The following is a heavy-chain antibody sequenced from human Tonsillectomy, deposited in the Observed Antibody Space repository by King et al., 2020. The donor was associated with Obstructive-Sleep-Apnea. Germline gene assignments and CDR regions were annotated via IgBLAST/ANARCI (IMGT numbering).Heavy chain of an antibody. CDR3: ARGSGAAAVNWFDP. CDR1: GGSFSDYY. D-gene: IGHD6-13*01. J-gene: IGHJ5*02. CDR2: INHSGST. Sequence: VQLQQWGAGLLEPSETLSLTCAVFGGSFSDYYWSWIRQPPGKGLEWIGEINHSGSTNYNPSLKSRVTISVDTSKNQFSLKLRSVTAADTAVYYCARGSGAAAVNWFDPWGPGTLVTVAS. V-gene: IGHV4-34*01.